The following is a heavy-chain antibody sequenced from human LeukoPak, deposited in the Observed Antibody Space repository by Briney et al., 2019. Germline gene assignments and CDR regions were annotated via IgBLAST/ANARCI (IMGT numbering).Heavy chain of an antibody. CDR2: VYYTGST. Sequence: SETLSLTCTVSGGSISSYYWSWVRQPPGKGLEWIGFVYYTGSTNYSPSLKSRVTISVDTSKNQFSLKLRSVTAADTAVYYCARISSSNWYNERGAFDVWGQGTMITVSS. CDR1: GGSISSYY. D-gene: IGHD6-13*01. J-gene: IGHJ3*01. V-gene: IGHV4-59*01. CDR3: ARISSSNWYNERGAFDV.